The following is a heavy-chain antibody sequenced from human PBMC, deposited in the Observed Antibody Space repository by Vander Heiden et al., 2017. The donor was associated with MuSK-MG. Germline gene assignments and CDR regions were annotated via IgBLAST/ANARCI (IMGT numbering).Heavy chain of an antibody. CDR3: ARVYYDSSGYNFDY. D-gene: IGHD3-22*01. CDR1: GFTFSSYS. J-gene: IGHJ4*02. CDR2: ISSSSSYI. Sequence: EVQLVESGGGLVTPGGSLRLSCAASGFTFSSYSMNWVRQAPGKGLEWVSSISSSSSYIYYADSVKGRFTISRDNAKNSLYLQMNSLRAEDTAVYYCARVYYDSSGYNFDYWGQGTLVTVSS. V-gene: IGHV3-21*01.